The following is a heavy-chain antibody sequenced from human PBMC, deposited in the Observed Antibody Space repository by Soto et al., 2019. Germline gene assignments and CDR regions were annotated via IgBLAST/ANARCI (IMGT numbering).Heavy chain of an antibody. CDR2: IHAGNGNT. CDR1: GYTFTSYA. D-gene: IGHD6-19*01. J-gene: IGHJ4*02. V-gene: IGHV1-3*01. CDR3: ARARFPGIGVAGPFDY. Sequence: QVQLVQSGAEVKKPGASVKVSCKASGYTFTSYAMHWVRQAPGQRLEWMGWIHAGNGNTKYSQKFQGRVTITRDTSASSAYMELRSLRSEDTAVYYCARARFPGIGVAGPFDYWGQGTLVTVSS.